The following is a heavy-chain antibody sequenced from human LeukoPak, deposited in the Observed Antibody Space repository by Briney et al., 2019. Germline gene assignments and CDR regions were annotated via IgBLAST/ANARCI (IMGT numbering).Heavy chain of an antibody. CDR1: GFTFSSYG. D-gene: IGHD2-15*01. CDR2: ISGSGGST. Sequence: GGSLRLSCAASGFTFSSYGMSWVRQAPGKGLEWVSSISGSGGSTYYTDSVKGRFTIPRDDSKNTLCLQMNSLRAEDTAVYYCTREMVGDAFDIWGHGTLVTVSS. V-gene: IGHV3-23*01. J-gene: IGHJ3*02. CDR3: TREMVGDAFDI.